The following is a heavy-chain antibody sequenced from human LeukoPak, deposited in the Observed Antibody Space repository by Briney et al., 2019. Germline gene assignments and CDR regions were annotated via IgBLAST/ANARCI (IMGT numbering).Heavy chain of an antibody. CDR3: AKVLVLVSANRYYFDY. CDR1: GLTFSGSA. CDR2: ISGSGNST. Sequence: GGSLRLSCAASGLTFSGSAMSWVRQAPGKGLEWVSLISGSGNSTYYADSVKGRFTISRDNSKNTLYLQMNSLRAEDTAVYYCAKVLVLVSANRYYFDYWGHGTLVTVSS. J-gene: IGHJ4*01. V-gene: IGHV3-23*01. D-gene: IGHD2-15*01.